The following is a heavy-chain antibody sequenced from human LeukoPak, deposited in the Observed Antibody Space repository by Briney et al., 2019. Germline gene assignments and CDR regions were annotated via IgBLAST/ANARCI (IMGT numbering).Heavy chain of an antibody. D-gene: IGHD1-7*01. CDR2: INPNTGGT. Sequence: ASVKASCKTSGYTFNTYPIHWVRRAPGQGLEWMGWINPNTGGTNHAQKFQGRVTMTRDTSISTAYMDLSRLRSDDTAVYYCVQFELDYWGQGTLVTVSS. J-gene: IGHJ4*02. CDR1: GYTFNTYP. CDR3: VQFELDY. V-gene: IGHV1-2*02.